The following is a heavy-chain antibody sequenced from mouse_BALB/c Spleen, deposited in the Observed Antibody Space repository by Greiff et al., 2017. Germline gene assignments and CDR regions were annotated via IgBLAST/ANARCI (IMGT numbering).Heavy chain of an antibody. D-gene: IGHD1-1*02. Sequence: EVQLQQSGPELVKPGASVKMSCKASGYTFTSYVMHWVKQKPGQGLEWIGYINPYNDGTKYNEKFKGKATLTSDKSPSTAYMELSSLTSEDSAVYYCARAYGPYAMDYWGQGTSVTVSS. CDR1: GYTFTSYV. V-gene: IGHV1-14*01. J-gene: IGHJ4*01. CDR3: ARAYGPYAMDY. CDR2: INPYNDGT.